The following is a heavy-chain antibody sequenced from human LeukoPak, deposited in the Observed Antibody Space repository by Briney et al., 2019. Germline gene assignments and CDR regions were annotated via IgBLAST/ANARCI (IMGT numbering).Heavy chain of an antibody. CDR2: IYYSGSA. CDR3: ASNTYSSSWYPFSQGFDP. V-gene: IGHV4-39*07. Sequence: SETLSLTCTVSGVSISSNNYYWGWICQPPGKGLEWIGSIYYSGSAYYNPSLKSRVTISVDTSKNQFSLKLSSVTAADTALYYCASNTYSSSWYPFSQGFDPWGQGTLVTVSS. J-gene: IGHJ5*02. CDR1: GVSISSNNYY. D-gene: IGHD6-13*01.